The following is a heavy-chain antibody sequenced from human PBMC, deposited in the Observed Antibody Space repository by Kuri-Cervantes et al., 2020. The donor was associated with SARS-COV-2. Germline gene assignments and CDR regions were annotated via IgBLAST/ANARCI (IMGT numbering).Heavy chain of an antibody. V-gene: IGHV3-33*01. CDR2: IWYDGSNK. J-gene: IGHJ6*02. CDR3: ARGPGPDPSIRYYYYYYGMDV. D-gene: IGHD3-3*02. Sequence: GESLKISCAASGFTFSSYVMHWVRQAPGKGLEWVAVIWYDGSNKYYADSVKGRFTISRDNSKNTLYLQRNSLRAEDTAVYYCARGPGPDPSIRYYYYYYGMDVWGQGTTVTVSS. CDR1: GFTFSSYV.